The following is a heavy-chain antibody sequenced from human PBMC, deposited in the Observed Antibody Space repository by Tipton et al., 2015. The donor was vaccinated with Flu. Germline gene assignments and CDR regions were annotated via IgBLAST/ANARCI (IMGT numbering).Heavy chain of an antibody. CDR3: AAFCGGICYIINY. V-gene: IGHV3-23*01. CDR1: GITFSSYA. D-gene: IGHD2-15*01. J-gene: IGHJ4*02. CDR2: IVRSGTTT. Sequence: SLRLSCTASGITFSSYAMSWVRQAPGKGLEWVSSIVRSGTTTYYADSVKGRFSISRDNSKNTLYLQMNNLRVEDTAVYYCAAFCGGICYIINYWGQGTLVAVSS.